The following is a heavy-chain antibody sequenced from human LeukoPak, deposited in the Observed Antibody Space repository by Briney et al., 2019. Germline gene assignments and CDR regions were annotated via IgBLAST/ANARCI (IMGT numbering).Heavy chain of an antibody. CDR2: VYYTGST. V-gene: IGHV4-39*01. Sequence: SETLSLTCIVSGGSIRNYNNYWGWIRQPPGKGLEWIGSVYYTGSTYYNPSLQSRITVSVDTSKNQFSLKLSSVTAADTAVYYCVRHHKYCSSTSCYKVGDPTDAFAIWDLGTMVTVSS. J-gene: IGHJ3*02. CDR1: GGSIRNYNNY. D-gene: IGHD2-2*01. CDR3: VRHHKYCSSTSCYKVGDPTDAFAI.